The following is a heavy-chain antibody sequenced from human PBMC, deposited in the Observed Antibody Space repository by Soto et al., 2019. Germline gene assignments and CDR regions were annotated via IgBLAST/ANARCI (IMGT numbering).Heavy chain of an antibody. D-gene: IGHD6-6*01. CDR2: IYYSGST. Sequence: PSETLSLTCTVSGGSISSSSYYWGWIRQPPGKGLEWIGSIYYSGSTYYNPSLKSRVTISVDTSKNQFSLKLSSVTAADTAVYYCARHASARAGIDYWGQGTLVTVSS. V-gene: IGHV4-39*01. CDR3: ARHASARAGIDY. J-gene: IGHJ4*02. CDR1: GGSISSSSYY.